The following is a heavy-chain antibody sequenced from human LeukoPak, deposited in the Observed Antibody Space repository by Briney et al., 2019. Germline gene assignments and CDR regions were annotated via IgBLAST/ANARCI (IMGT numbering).Heavy chain of an antibody. V-gene: IGHV3-30*18. CDR3: AKDRGRYCSCGSCYSVDY. CDR2: ISYDGSNK. J-gene: IGHJ4*02. CDR1: GFTFSSYG. D-gene: IGHD2-15*01. Sequence: GGSLRLSCAASGFTFSSYGMHWVRQAPGKGLEWVAVISYDGSNKYYADSVKGRFTISRDNSKNTLYLQMNSLRAEDTAVYYCAKDRGRYCSCGSCYSVDYWGQGTLVVVSS.